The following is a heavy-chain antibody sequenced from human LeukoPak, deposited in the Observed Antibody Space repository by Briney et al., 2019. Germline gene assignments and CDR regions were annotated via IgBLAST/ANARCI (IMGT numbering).Heavy chain of an antibody. V-gene: IGHV5-51*01. D-gene: IGHD4-17*01. CDR1: GYSFTSYW. CDR2: IYPGDSDT. CDR3: ARRSAYGDYVVTVAAFDI. Sequence: GESLKISCKGSGYSFTSYWIGWVRQMPGKGLEWMGIIYPGDSDTRYSPSFQGQVTISADKSISTAYLQWSSLKASDTAMYYCARRSAYGDYVVTVAAFDIWGQGTMVTVSS. J-gene: IGHJ3*02.